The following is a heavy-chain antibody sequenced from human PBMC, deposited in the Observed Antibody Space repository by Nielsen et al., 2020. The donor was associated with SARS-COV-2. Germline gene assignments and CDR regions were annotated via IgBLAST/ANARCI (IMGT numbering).Heavy chain of an antibody. CDR1: GFTFSSYW. Sequence: GESLKISCAASGFTFSSYWMHWVRQAPGKGLVWVSRINSDGSSTSYADSVKGRFTISRDNAKNTLYLQMNSLRAEDTAVYYCARVRTVYSYYYGMDVWGQGTTVTVSS. CDR2: INSDGSST. CDR3: ARVRTVYSYYYGMDV. J-gene: IGHJ6*02. V-gene: IGHV3-74*01. D-gene: IGHD3-10*01.